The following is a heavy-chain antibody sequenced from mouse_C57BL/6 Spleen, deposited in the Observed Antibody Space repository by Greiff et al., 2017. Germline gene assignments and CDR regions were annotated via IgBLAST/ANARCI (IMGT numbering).Heavy chain of an antibody. CDR3: ARDHYDYGAWFAY. D-gene: IGHD2-4*01. CDR1: GFTFSSYA. CDR2: ISDGGSYT. V-gene: IGHV5-4*01. Sequence: DVKLVESGGGLVKPGGSLKLSCAASGFTFSSYAMSWVRQTPEKRLEWVATISDGGSYTYYPDNVKGRFTISRDNAKNNLYLQMSHLKSEDTAMYYCARDHYDYGAWFAYWGQGTLVTVSA. J-gene: IGHJ3*01.